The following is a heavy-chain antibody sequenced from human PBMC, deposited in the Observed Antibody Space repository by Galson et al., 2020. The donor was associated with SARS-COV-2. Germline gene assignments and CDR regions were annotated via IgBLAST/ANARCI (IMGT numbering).Heavy chain of an antibody. D-gene: IGHD1-26*01. Sequence: GGSLRLSCAASGFTFDDYAMHWVRQAPGKGLEWVSGISWNSGSIGYADSVKGRFTISRDNAKNSLYLQMNSLRAEDTALYYCAKVRSGSLLSPIDYWGQGTLVTVSS. CDR1: GFTFDDYA. CDR3: AKVRSGSLLSPIDY. J-gene: IGHJ4*02. V-gene: IGHV3-9*01. CDR2: ISWNSGSI.